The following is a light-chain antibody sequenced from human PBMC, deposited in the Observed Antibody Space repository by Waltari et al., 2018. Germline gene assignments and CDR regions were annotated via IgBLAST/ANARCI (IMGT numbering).Light chain of an antibody. V-gene: IGLV2-23*02. Sequence: QSALTQPASVSGSPGQSLPLSCTETSHDLRNYNLVSWYQHHPGKAPRLMLYEVTKRPSGVSDRCSGSKSGNTAFLTISGLQAEDEADYHCCSYAGSSTYVFGTGTKVTVL. CDR1: SHDLRNYNL. CDR2: EVT. J-gene: IGLJ1*01. CDR3: CSYAGSSTYV.